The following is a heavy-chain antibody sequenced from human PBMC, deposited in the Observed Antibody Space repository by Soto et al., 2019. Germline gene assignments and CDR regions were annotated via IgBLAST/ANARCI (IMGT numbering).Heavy chain of an antibody. Sequence: LRLSCAASGFTFSSYAMSWVRQAPGKGLEWVSAISGSGGSTYYADSVKGRFTISRDNSKNTLYLQMNSLRAEDTAVYYCAKGGPAGGVPLWYYGMDVWGQGTTVTVSS. CDR2: ISGSGGST. D-gene: IGHD2-8*02. V-gene: IGHV3-23*01. CDR1: GFTFSSYA. CDR3: AKGGPAGGVPLWYYGMDV. J-gene: IGHJ6*02.